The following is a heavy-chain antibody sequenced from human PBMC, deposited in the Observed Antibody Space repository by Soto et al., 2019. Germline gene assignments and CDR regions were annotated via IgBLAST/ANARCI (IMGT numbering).Heavy chain of an antibody. D-gene: IGHD5-12*01. Sequence: QVQLVQSGAEVKKPGASVKVSCKASGITSTTYAIHWVRQAPGQGLEWMGWINTGNGNTRYSQRFLGRVSLTTDTSASTASMDLSSLTSEDTAVYYCARAISGYVTWDQGTLITVSS. CDR3: ARAISGYVT. V-gene: IGHV1-3*04. J-gene: IGHJ5*02. CDR2: INTGNGNT. CDR1: GITSTTYA.